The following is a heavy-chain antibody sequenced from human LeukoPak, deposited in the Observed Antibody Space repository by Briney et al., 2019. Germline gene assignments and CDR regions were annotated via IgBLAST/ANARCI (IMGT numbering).Heavy chain of an antibody. CDR1: GFTFNIYA. J-gene: IGHJ3*02. V-gene: IGHV3-23*01. CDR3: AKDSFDHSGVYDAFDI. CDR2: IGSTPT. Sequence: PGGSLRLFCAASGFTFNIYAMSWVRQAPGKGLEGVSTIGSTPTFYADSVKGRFTISRDDSRNTLYLHMNSLRAEDTAVYYCAKDSFDHSGVYDAFDIWGQGTLVTVSS. D-gene: IGHD3-16*01.